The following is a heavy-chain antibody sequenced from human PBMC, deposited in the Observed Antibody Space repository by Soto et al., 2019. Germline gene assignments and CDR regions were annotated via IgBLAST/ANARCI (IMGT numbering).Heavy chain of an antibody. CDR3: ARGTQGGYCSGGDCYSENDS. CDR1: GYTFTGYY. Sequence: GASVKVSCKASGYTFTGYYMHWVRQAPGQGLEWMGWINPNSGGTNYAQKFQGWVTMTRDTSISTAYMELSRLRSDDTAVYYCARGTQGGYCSGGDCYSENDSWGQGTLVTVSS. J-gene: IGHJ4*02. CDR2: INPNSGGT. V-gene: IGHV1-2*04. D-gene: IGHD2-15*01.